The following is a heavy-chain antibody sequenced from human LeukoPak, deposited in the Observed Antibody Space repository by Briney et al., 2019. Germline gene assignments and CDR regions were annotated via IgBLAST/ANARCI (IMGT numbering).Heavy chain of an antibody. CDR1: GGSISSGSYY. D-gene: IGHD2-8*01. Sequence: SQTLSLTCTVSGGSISSGSYYWSWIRQPAGKGLEWIGRIYTSGSTNYNPSLKSRVTMSVDTSKNQFSLKLSSVTAADTAVYYCARFVRARDAFDIWGQGTMVTVSS. CDR3: ARFVRARDAFDI. V-gene: IGHV4-61*02. CDR2: IYTSGST. J-gene: IGHJ3*02.